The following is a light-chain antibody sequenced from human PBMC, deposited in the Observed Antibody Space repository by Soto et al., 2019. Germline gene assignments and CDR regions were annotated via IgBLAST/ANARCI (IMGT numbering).Light chain of an antibody. J-gene: IGKJ1*01. CDR2: GAS. V-gene: IGKV3-20*01. CDR1: QSISSSY. Sequence: EIVLTQSPGTLSLSPGDRAALSCRTSQSISSSYLAWYQQKPGQAPRLLIYGASNRAAGIPERFSGGGSGTDFTPTISRLEPEDFAVYYCHQFGSTLWTFGQGTKVDIK. CDR3: HQFGSTLWT.